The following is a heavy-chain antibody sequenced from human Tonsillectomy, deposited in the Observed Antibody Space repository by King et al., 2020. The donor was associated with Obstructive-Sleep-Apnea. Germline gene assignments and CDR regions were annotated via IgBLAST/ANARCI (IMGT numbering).Heavy chain of an antibody. CDR1: GGSFSSYA. J-gene: IGHJ3*02. D-gene: IGHD3-16*01. CDR3: AKARRGRLNAYDI. CDR2: IIPIFGTA. V-gene: IGHV1-69*01. Sequence: VQLVESGAEVKKPGSSVKVSCKASGGSFSSYAMDWVRQAPGQGLEWMGGIIPIFGTANYAQRFQGRVTVTADESTSTVYMELSSLRSEDTAVYYCAKARRGRLNAYDIWGQGTMVTVSS.